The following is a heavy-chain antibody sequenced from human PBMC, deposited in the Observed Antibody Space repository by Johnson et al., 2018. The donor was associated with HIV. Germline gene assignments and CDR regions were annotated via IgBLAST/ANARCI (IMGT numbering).Heavy chain of an antibody. Sequence: VQLVESGGGVVQPGGSLRLSCAASGFTFRNYGMHWVRQAPGKGLEWVANIKQDGSEKYYVDSVKGRFTISRDNAKNSLYLQMNSLRAEDTAVYYCARSYSSSWFDAFDIGGQGTMVTVSS. D-gene: IGHD6-13*01. CDR2: IKQDGSEK. V-gene: IGHV3-7*01. J-gene: IGHJ3*02. CDR3: ARSYSSSWFDAFDI. CDR1: GFTFRNYG.